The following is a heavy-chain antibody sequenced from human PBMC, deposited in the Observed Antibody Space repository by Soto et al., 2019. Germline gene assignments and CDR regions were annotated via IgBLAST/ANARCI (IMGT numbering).Heavy chain of an antibody. CDR1: GFTFSSYS. J-gene: IGHJ6*02. Sequence: HPGGSLRLSCAASGFTFSSYSMNWVRQAPGKGLEWVSYISSSSSTIYYADSVKGRFTISRDNAKNSLYLQMNSLRDEDTAVYDCARGGDLGYSHIKGWGMDVWGQGTTVTVSS. CDR3: ARGGDLGYSHIKGWGMDV. D-gene: IGHD5-18*01. V-gene: IGHV3-48*02. CDR2: ISSSSSTI.